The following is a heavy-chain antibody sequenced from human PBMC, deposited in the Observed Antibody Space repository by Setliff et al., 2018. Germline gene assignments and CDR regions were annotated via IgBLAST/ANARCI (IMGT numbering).Heavy chain of an antibody. Sequence: SETLSLTCTVSGGSISSYYWSWIRQPAGKGLEWIGHIHIGGSANYNPSLRSRVTMSIDTSKNQFSLKLNSVTAADMAVYYCAREQWLDPPGYYYMDVWAKGTTVTVSS. J-gene: IGHJ6*03. CDR2: IHIGGSA. CDR1: GGSISSYY. D-gene: IGHD6-19*01. CDR3: AREQWLDPPGYYYMDV. V-gene: IGHV4-4*07.